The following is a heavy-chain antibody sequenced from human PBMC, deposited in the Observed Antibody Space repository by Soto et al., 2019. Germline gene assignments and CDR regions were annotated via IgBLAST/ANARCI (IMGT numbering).Heavy chain of an antibody. Sequence: SETLSLTCTVSGGSISSYYWSWIRQPPGKGLEWIGYIYYSGSTNYNPSLKSRVTISVGTSKNQFSLKLSSVTAADTAVYYCARQTPGYSSSWYWFDPWGQGTLVTVSS. CDR1: GGSISSYY. CDR3: ARQTPGYSSSWYWFDP. CDR2: IYYSGST. V-gene: IGHV4-59*08. D-gene: IGHD6-13*01. J-gene: IGHJ5*02.